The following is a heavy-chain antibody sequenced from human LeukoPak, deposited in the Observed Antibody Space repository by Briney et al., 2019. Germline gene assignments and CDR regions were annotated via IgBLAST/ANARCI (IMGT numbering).Heavy chain of an antibody. CDR3: TTASLWFGELSSAFDY. CDR2: IYSGGST. CDR1: GFTVSSNY. V-gene: IGHV3-66*01. Sequence: GGSLRLSCAASGFTVSSNYMSWVRQAPGKGLEWVSVIYSGGSTYYADSVKGRFTISGDNSKNTLYLQMNSLKTEDTAVYYCTTASLWFGELSSAFDYWGQGTLVTGSS. J-gene: IGHJ4*02. D-gene: IGHD3-10*01.